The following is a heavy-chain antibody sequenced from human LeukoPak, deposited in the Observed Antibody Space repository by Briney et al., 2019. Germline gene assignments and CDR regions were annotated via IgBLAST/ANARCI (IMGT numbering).Heavy chain of an antibody. D-gene: IGHD3-10*02. CDR3: ARGNMIGDY. CDR1: GFTFNRYG. J-gene: IGHJ4*02. Sequence: GGSLRLSCAASGFTFNRYGMSWVRQAPGKGLEWVSSISSSSSYIYYADSVKGRFTISRDNAKNSLYLQMNSLRAEDTAVYYCARGNMIGDYWGQGTLVTVSS. CDR2: ISSSSSYI. V-gene: IGHV3-21*01.